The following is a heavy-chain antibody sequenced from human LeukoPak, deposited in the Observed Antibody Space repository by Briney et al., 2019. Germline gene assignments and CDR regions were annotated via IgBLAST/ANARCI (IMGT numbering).Heavy chain of an antibody. CDR1: GGPISSYY. CDR2: IYTSGST. CDR3: AGQIIGYCSSTSCYQYNWFDP. J-gene: IGHJ5*02. Sequence: SETLSLTCTISGGPISSYYWSWIRQPAGKGLEWIGRIYTSGSTNYNPSLKSRVTMSVDTSKNQFPLKLISVTAADTAVYYCAGQIIGYCSSTSCYQYNWFDPWGQGTLVTVSS. D-gene: IGHD2-2*01. V-gene: IGHV4-4*07.